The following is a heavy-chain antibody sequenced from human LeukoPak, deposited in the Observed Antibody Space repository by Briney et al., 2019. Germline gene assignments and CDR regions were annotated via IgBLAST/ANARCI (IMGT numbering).Heavy chain of an antibody. J-gene: IGHJ4*02. V-gene: IGHV4-61*02. CDR2: IYTSGST. D-gene: IGHD6-13*01. CDR1: GNSISSGDYY. CDR3: ARGENPLNIHIAIIDY. Sequence: SQTLSLTCTVSGNSISSGDYYWSWIRQPAGKGLEWIGRIYTSGSTTYNPSLKSRVTISVDTSNNHFSLKLSSVTAADTAVYYCARGENPLNIHIAIIDYWGQGTLVTVSS.